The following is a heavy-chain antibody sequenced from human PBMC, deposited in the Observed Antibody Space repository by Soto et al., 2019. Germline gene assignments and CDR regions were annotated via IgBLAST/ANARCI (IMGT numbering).Heavy chain of an antibody. V-gene: IGHV3-30*18. CDR1: GFIFSSYA. J-gene: IGHJ6*02. Sequence: QVQLLESGGGVVQPGRSLRLSCAASGFIFSSYAMHWVRQAPGKGLEWVAVISHGGNEKYHADSVEGRFTISRDNSKNMVYLQMNGLRPEDTAVYYCAKVSSDRGYYYFAMDVWGHGTTVTVSS. D-gene: IGHD3-10*01. CDR2: ISHGGNEK. CDR3: AKVSSDRGYYYFAMDV.